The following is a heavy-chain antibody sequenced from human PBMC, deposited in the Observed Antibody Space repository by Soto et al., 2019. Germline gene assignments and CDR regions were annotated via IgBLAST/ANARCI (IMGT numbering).Heavy chain of an antibody. CDR2: ISYDGSNK. Sequence: QVQLVESGGGVVQPGRSLRLSCAASGFTFSSYAVHWVRQAPGKGLEWVAVISYDGSNKYYADSVKGRFTVSRDNSKNTLYLQMSSLRGEDTAVYYCAREYSLAVLAPGYWGQGTLVTVSS. CDR1: GFTFSSYA. V-gene: IGHV3-30-3*01. D-gene: IGHD2-8*02. CDR3: AREYSLAVLAPGY. J-gene: IGHJ4*02.